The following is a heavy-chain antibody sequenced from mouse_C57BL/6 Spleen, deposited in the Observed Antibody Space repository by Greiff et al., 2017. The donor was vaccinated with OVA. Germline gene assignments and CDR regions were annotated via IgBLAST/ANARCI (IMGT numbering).Heavy chain of an antibody. D-gene: IGHD4-1*01. V-gene: IGHV1-64*01. Sequence: QVQLQQPGAELVKPGASVKLSCKASGYTFTSYWMHWVKQRPGQGLEWIGMIHPNSGSTNYNEKFKSKATLTVDKSSSTAYMQLSSLTSEDSAVYYCARRTPGTAFDYWGQGTTLTVSS. CDR2: IHPNSGST. J-gene: IGHJ2*01. CDR1: GYTFTSYW. CDR3: ARRTPGTAFDY.